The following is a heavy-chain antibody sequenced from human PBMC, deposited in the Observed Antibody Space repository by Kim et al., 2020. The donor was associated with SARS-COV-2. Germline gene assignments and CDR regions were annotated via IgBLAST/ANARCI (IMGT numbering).Heavy chain of an antibody. Sequence: TTNNPSIKGRDTVSVDTSRTQFYLKLSSVTAADTAVYYCARDMGYAAFDPWGQGTLVTVSS. D-gene: IGHD1-1*01. J-gene: IGHJ5*02. CDR2: T. CDR3: ARDMGYAAFDP. V-gene: IGHV4-59*01.